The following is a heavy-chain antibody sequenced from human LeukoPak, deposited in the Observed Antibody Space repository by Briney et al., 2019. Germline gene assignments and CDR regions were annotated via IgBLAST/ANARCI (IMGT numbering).Heavy chain of an antibody. CDR2: ISSSGSTI. D-gene: IGHD4-17*01. Sequence: GGSLRLSCAASGFTFSSYEMNWVRQAPGKGLEWVSYISSSGSTIYYADSVKGRFTISRDNAKNSLYLQMNSLRAEDTAVYYCARDNGVTTSSGDYNAFDIWGQGTMVTVSS. V-gene: IGHV3-48*03. J-gene: IGHJ3*02. CDR3: ARDNGVTTSSGDYNAFDI. CDR1: GFTFSSYE.